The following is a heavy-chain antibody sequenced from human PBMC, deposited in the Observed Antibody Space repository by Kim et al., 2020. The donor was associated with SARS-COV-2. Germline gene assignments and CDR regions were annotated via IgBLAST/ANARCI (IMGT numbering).Heavy chain of an antibody. J-gene: IGHJ6*02. CDR2: IRSSSSYI. V-gene: IGHV3-21*01. Sequence: GGSLRLSCAASGFTFSSYSMNWVRQAPGKGLEWVSSIRSSSSYIYYADSVKGRFTISRDNAKNSLYLQMNSLRAEDTAVYYCARVKLVRVYGMDVWGQGTTVTVSS. CDR1: GFTFSSYS. CDR3: ARVKLVRVYGMDV. D-gene: IGHD3-10*01.